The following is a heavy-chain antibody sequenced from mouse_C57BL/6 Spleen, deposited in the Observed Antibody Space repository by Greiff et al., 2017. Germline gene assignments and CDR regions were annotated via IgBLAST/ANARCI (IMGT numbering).Heavy chain of an antibody. CDR1: GYTFTSSW. CDR2: IDPSDSYT. CDR3: ARNETYYYVSSLDY. V-gene: IGHV1-69*01. D-gene: IGHD1-1*01. J-gene: IGHJ2*01. Sequence: QVQLKQPGAELVMPGASVKLSCKASGYTFTSSWMHWVKQRPGQGLEWIGEIDPSDSYTNYNQKFKGKSTLPVDKSSSTAYMQLSSLTSEDSAVSYCARNETYYYVSSLDYWGQGTTLTVSS.